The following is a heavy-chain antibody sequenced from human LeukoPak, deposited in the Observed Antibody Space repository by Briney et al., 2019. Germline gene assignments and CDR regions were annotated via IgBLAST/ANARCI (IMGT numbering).Heavy chain of an antibody. D-gene: IGHD5-12*01. CDR1: GFTFSSFE. CDR2: VSTSGAST. J-gene: IGHJ4*02. V-gene: IGHV3-48*03. CDR3: ARERGYDYGYSGYYDQ. Sequence: GGSLRLSCAASGFTFSSFEMNWVRQAPGKGLEWISYVSTSGASTYYADSVKGRFTVSRDDAKNSMYLRMDTLRAEDTAVYYCARERGYDYGYSGYYDQWGQGILVTVSS.